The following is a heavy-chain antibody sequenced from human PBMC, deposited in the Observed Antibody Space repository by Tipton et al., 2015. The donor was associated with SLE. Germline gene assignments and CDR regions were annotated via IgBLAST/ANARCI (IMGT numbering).Heavy chain of an antibody. J-gene: IGHJ3*02. V-gene: IGHV4-4*08. CDR1: GGSISSYY. CDR2: IYTSGST. D-gene: IGHD4-17*01. CDR3: ARQGGDMTAVLRRGGFDI. Sequence: TLSLTCTVSGGSISSYYWSWIRQSPGKGLEWIGYIYTSGSTNYNPSRKSRVTISADTSKNQFSLKLSSVTAADTAVYYCARQGGDMTAVLRRGGFDIGVHVTMVTVSS.